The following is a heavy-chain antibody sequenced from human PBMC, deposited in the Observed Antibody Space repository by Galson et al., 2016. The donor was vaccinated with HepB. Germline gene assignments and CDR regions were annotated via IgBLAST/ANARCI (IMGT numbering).Heavy chain of an antibody. CDR1: GFTVSDYY. V-gene: IGHV3-53*01. D-gene: IGHD2-8*02. CDR3: ARTSYRECTGTHCVNFRYYYYFMDV. Sequence: LRLSCAASGFTVSDYYMTWVRQAPGKGLEWVSVVFLGGSTYYAQSVEGRFTISRDDSKNTLHLQMNSLTAEDTAVYFCARTSYRECTGTHCVNFRYYYYFMDVWGKGTTVTVSS. CDR2: VFLGGST. J-gene: IGHJ6*03.